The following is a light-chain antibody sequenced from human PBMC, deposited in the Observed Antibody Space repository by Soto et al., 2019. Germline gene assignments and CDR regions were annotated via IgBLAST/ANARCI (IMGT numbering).Light chain of an antibody. V-gene: IGLV2-11*01. CDR1: SSDVSGDNY. CDR2: DVS. CDR3: FSSAGSYTCV. Sequence: QSALTQPRSVSGSPGQSVTISCTGTSSDVSGDNYVSWYQQHPGKAPKPLIYDVSKRPSGVPDRFSGSKSGSTASLTLSGLQTEDEADYYCFSSAGSYTCVFGTGTKLTVL. J-gene: IGLJ1*01.